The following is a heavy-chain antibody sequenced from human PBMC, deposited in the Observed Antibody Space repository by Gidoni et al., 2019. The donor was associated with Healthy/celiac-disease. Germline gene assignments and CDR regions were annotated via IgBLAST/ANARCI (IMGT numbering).Heavy chain of an antibody. CDR1: GFPFDDYA. D-gene: IGHD6-19*01. J-gene: IGHJ6*02. CDR2: ISWNSGSI. CDR3: AKDRIAVAGAYGMDV. V-gene: IGHV3-9*01. Sequence: EVQLVESGGGLVQPGTSLRLSCAASGFPFDDYAMHWVRQAPGKGLEWVSGISWNSGSIGYADSVKGRFTISRDNAKNSLYLQMNSLRAEDTALYYCAKDRIAVAGAYGMDVWGQGTTVTVSS.